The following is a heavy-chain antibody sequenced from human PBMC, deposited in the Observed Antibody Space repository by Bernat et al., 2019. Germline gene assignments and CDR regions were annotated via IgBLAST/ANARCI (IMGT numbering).Heavy chain of an antibody. CDR1: GFTFSSYS. J-gene: IGHJ6*03. Sequence: EVQLVESGGGLVKPGGSLRLSCAASGFTFSSYSMNWVRQAPGKGREWVSVIYRGGSTYYVDSGKGRLTIASENNGKSPILQKNGMNAQYTDVYYWARVEQALEHSAMSYYYYCMDGWGKGTTVTVSS. CDR2: IYRGGST. CDR3: ARVEQALEHSAMSYYYYCMDG. V-gene: IGHV3-66*02. D-gene: IGHD1-26*01.